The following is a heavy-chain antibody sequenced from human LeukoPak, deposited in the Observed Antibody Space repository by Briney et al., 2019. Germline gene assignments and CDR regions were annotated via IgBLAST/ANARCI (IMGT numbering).Heavy chain of an antibody. CDR2: INPSGGST. D-gene: IGHD2-15*01. V-gene: IGHV1-46*01. J-gene: IGHJ5*02. CDR3: ARDKGYCSGGSCSRGWFDP. Sequence: ASVKVSCKASGYTFTSYYMHWVRQAPGQGLEWMGIINPSGGSTSYAQKFQGRVTMTRDTSISTAYMELSRLRSDDTAVYYCARDKGYCSGGSCSRGWFDPWGQGTLVTVSS. CDR1: GYTFTSYY.